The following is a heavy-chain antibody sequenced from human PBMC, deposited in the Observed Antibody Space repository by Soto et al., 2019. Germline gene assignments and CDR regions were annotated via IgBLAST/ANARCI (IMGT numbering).Heavy chain of an antibody. CDR1: GFTVSSNY. CDR2: IYSGGST. J-gene: IGHJ3*02. D-gene: IGHD2-15*01. Sequence: EVQLVESGGGLVQPGGSLRLSCAAYGFTVSSNYMSWVRQAPGKGLEWVSVIYSGGSTYYADSVKGRFTISRDNSKNTLYLQMNSLRAEDTAVYYCVSHCSGGSCYSFDAFDIWGQGTMVTVSS. V-gene: IGHV3-66*01. CDR3: VSHCSGGSCYSFDAFDI.